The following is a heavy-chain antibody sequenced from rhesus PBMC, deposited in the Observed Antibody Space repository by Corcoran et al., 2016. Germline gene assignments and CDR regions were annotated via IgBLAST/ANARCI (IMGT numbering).Heavy chain of an antibody. CDR3: AAFYGLDS. CDR2: ISGSRGSA. CDR1: GGSVSSSS. Sequence: QLQLQESGPGMVKPSETLSLTCAVSGGSVSSSSRTWIRPPPGKGLEGIGRISGSRGSADYNPSLKTRVTISTDTSKNQFSLNLRSVTAADTAVYYCAAFYGLDSWGQGVVVTVSS. V-gene: IGHV4-173*01. J-gene: IGHJ6*01.